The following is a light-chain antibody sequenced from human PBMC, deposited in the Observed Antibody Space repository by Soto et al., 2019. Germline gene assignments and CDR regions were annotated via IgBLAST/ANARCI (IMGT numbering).Light chain of an antibody. Sequence: QSVLTQPPSVSAAPGQKVTISCSGSSSNIGNKYVSWYQQLPGTAPKLLIYDNNKRPSGIPDRFSGSKSGTSATLGITGLQNGDEADYYCGTWDNSLSAVVFGGGTKLTVL. CDR2: DNN. CDR3: GTWDNSLSAVV. CDR1: SSNIGNKY. V-gene: IGLV1-51*01. J-gene: IGLJ2*01.